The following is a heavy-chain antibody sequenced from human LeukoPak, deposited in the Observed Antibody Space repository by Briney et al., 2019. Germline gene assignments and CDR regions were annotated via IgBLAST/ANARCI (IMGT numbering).Heavy chain of an antibody. J-gene: IGHJ3*02. D-gene: IGHD2-21*02. Sequence: SETLSLTCTVSGGSISSYYWSWIRQPPGKGLEWIGYIYYSGSTNYNPSLKSRVTVSVDTSKNQFSLKLSSVTAADTAVYYCARDTGPRHIVVVTGQTNHDAFDIWGQGTMVTVSS. CDR3: ARDTGPRHIVVVTGQTNHDAFDI. CDR1: GGSISSYY. V-gene: IGHV4-59*01. CDR2: IYYSGST.